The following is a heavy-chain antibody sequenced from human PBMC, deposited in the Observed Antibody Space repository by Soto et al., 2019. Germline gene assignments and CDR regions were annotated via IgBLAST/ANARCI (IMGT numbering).Heavy chain of an antibody. CDR3: AKDKGSGYLDCLLIAFDS. CDR2: ISSSGSSI. D-gene: IGHD3-9*01. V-gene: IGHV3-11*01. CDR1: GFTFTDYY. Sequence: PGGSLRLSCAASGFTFTDYYMSWIRQAPGKGLEWVSYISSSGSSIYYADSVKGRFTISRDNAKNSLYLQMNSLRAEDTAGYYCAKDKGSGYLDCLLIAFDSWGEATXVSV. J-gene: IGHJ3*02.